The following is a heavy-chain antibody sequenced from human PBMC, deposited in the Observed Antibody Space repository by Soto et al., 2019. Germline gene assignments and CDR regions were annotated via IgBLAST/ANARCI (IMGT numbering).Heavy chain of an antibody. CDR2: ISAYNGNT. CDR1: GYTFTSYG. Sequence: QVQLVQSGAEVKKPGASAKVSCKASGYTFTSYGISWVRQAPGQGLEWMGWISAYNGNTNSAQKLQGRVTRTTDTSTSTAYRELRSLRSDDTALYYCARCSDAHTEYAFDIWGQGTIVTVSS. CDR3: ARCSDAHTEYAFDI. J-gene: IGHJ3*02. V-gene: IGHV1-18*01.